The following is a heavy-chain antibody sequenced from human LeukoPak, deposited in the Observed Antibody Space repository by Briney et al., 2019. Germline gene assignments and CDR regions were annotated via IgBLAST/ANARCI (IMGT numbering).Heavy chain of an antibody. CDR3: AKGHGDYDAFDI. V-gene: IGHV3-23*01. Sequence: PGGSLRLSCAASGFTFNSYTMTWVRQAPGRGLEWVSVISGGGETTKYADSVKGRFTISRDNSRNSLYLQMNSLRAEDTAVYYCAKGHGDYDAFDIWGQGTMVTVSS. CDR2: ISGGGETT. D-gene: IGHD4-17*01. CDR1: GFTFNSYT. J-gene: IGHJ3*02.